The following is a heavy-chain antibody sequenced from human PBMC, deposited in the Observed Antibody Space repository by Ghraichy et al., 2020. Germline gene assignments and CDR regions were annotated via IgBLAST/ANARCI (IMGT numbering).Heavy chain of an antibody. Sequence: GGSLRLSCAASGFTFSNAWMSWVRQAPGKGLEWVGRIKSKTDGGTTDYAAPVKGRFTISRDDSKNTLYLQMNSLKTEDTAVYYCTTGTERSGARFWEWVQLWSFDYWGQGTLVTVSS. D-gene: IGHD5-18*01. CDR3: TTGTERSGARFWEWVQLWSFDY. CDR1: GFTFSNAW. CDR2: IKSKTDGGTT. V-gene: IGHV3-15*01. J-gene: IGHJ4*02.